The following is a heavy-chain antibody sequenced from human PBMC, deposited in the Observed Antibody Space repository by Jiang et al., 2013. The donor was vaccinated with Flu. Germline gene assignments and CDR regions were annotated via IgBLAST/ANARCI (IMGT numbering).Heavy chain of an antibody. D-gene: IGHD3-10*01. J-gene: IGHJ4*02. CDR2: VNAGNGNT. CDR1: GYIFTSYS. CDR3: ARAGTGSGSYDD. Sequence: GAEVKKPGASVKVSCKASGYIFTSYSIHWVRQAPGQRLEWVGWVNAGNGNTKYSQKFQGRVAITRDTSAKIAYMELSSLTSEDTAVYYCARAGTGSGSYDDWGQGTLVTVSS. V-gene: IGHV1-3*01.